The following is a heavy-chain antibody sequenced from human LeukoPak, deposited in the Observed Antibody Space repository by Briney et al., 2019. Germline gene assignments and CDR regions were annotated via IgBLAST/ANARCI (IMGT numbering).Heavy chain of an antibody. V-gene: IGHV1-2*02. CDR3: ACIALTMVRGHVDY. CDR2: INPNSGGT. Sequence: AASVKVSCKASGYTFTGYYMHWVRQAPGQGLEWMGWINPNSGGTNYAQKFQGRVTMTRDTSISTAYMELSRLRSDDTAVYYCACIALTMVRGHVDYWGQGTLVTVSS. CDR1: GYTFTGYY. D-gene: IGHD3-10*01. J-gene: IGHJ4*02.